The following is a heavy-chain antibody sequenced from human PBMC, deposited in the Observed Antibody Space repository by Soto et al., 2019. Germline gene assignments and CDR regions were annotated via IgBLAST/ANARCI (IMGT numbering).Heavy chain of an antibody. Sequence: ASVKVSCKASGGTFSSYAISWVRQAPGQGLEWMGGIIPIFGTANYAQKFQGRVTITADESTSTAYMELSSLRSEDTAVYYCGGEVAVAGKGYYYGMDVWGQGTTVTVSS. CDR3: GGEVAVAGKGYYYGMDV. V-gene: IGHV1-69*13. D-gene: IGHD6-13*01. CDR1: GGTFSSYA. J-gene: IGHJ6*02. CDR2: IIPIFGTA.